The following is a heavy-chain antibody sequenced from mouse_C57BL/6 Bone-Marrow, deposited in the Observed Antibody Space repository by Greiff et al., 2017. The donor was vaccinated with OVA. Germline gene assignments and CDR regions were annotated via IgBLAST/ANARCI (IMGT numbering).Heavy chain of an antibody. D-gene: IGHD2-5*01. CDR2: IDPENGDT. CDR1: GFNIKDDY. CDR3: TTGPLYYSNYGHY. V-gene: IGHV14-4*01. Sequence: EVQLQQSGAELVRPGASVKLSCTASGFNIKDDYMHWVKRRPEQGLEWIGWIDPENGDTEYASKFQGKATITADTYSNTAYLQLSSLTSEDTAVYYCTTGPLYYSNYGHYWGQGTTLTVSS. J-gene: IGHJ2*01.